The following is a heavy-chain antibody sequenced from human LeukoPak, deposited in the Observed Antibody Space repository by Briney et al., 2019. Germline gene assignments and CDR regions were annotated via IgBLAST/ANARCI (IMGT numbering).Heavy chain of an antibody. D-gene: IGHD2-21*02. CDR3: ARGRSHIVVVTAIDFDY. V-gene: IGHV1-8*01. Sequence: ASVKVSCKASGYTFTSYDINWVRQATGQGLEWMGWMNPNSGNTGYAQKFQGRVTMTRNTSISTAYMELSSLRSEDTAVYCCARGRSHIVVVTAIDFDYWGQGTLVTVSS. J-gene: IGHJ4*02. CDR2: MNPNSGNT. CDR1: GYTFTSYD.